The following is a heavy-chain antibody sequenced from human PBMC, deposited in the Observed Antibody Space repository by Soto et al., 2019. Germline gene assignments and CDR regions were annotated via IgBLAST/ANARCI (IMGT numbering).Heavy chain of an antibody. V-gene: IGHV3-30*03. CDR3: AREGIAAAGTGVTYYGMDV. D-gene: IGHD6-13*01. Sequence: QVQLVESGGGVVQPGRSLRLSCAASGFTFSSYGMHGVRQAPGKGLEWVAVISYDGSNKYYADSVKGRFTISRDNSKNTLYLRMNSLRAEDTAVYYCAREGIAAAGTGVTYYGMDVWGQGTTVTVSS. CDR1: GFTFSSYG. CDR2: ISYDGSNK. J-gene: IGHJ6*02.